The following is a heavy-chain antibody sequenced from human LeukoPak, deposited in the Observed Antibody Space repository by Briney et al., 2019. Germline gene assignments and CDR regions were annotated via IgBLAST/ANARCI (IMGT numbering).Heavy chain of an antibody. J-gene: IGHJ4*02. CDR3: ARDPYLVRGVIMSSFDY. CDR1: GDTVSSNTAA. CDR2: TYYRATCYN. D-gene: IGHD3-10*01. Sequence: QTLSLTCDISGDTVSSNTAASNWIRHSPWRCLEWLGRTYYRATCYNHYAPSVKRRIPINPETSNNHFYRPLKSLSPADTTAYYCARDPYLVRGVIMSSFDYWGLRILVSVSS. V-gene: IGHV6-1*01.